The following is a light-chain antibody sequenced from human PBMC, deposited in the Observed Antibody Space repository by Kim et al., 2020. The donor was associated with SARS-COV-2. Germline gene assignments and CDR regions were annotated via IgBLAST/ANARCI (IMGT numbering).Light chain of an antibody. CDR1: SGSIANNF. Sequence: KTVTISCTGSSGSIANNFVQWYQQRPGSAPTTVIYEDHQRPSGVPDRFSGSIDSSSNSASLTISGLKTEDEADYYCQSYDSTNSWVFGGGTKLTVL. CDR3: QSYDSTNSWV. V-gene: IGLV6-57*02. J-gene: IGLJ3*02. CDR2: EDH.